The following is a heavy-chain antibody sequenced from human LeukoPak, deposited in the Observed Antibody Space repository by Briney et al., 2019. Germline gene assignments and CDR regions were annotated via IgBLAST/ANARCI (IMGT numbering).Heavy chain of an antibody. J-gene: IGHJ4*02. Sequence: GGSLRLSCAASGFTFNYHGMNWVRQAPGKRLEWVSGISASGDTTRYADSVNGRFTISRDNSKNTLYLQMSSLRAEDTALYYCAIGSTASGRVYWGQGTLVTVSS. CDR1: GFTFNYHG. CDR3: AIGSTASGRVY. CDR2: ISASGDTT. V-gene: IGHV3-23*01. D-gene: IGHD2-8*02.